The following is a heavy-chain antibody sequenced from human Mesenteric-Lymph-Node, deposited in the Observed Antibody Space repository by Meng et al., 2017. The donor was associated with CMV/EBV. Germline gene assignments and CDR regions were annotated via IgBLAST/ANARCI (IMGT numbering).Heavy chain of an antibody. Sequence: GESLKISCAASGFTFSNYWMHWVRQAPGKGLVWVSRINNDGSSTNYADSAKGRFTISRDNAKNTLYLQMNSLRAEDTAVYYCARWLRSMEYGGQGTLVTVSS. CDR1: GFTFSNYW. J-gene: IGHJ4*02. CDR2: INNDGSST. V-gene: IGHV3-74*01. D-gene: IGHD5-12*01. CDR3: ARWLRSMEY.